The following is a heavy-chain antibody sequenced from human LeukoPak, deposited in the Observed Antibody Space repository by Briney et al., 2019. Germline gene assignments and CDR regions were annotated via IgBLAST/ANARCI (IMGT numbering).Heavy chain of an antibody. Sequence: ASVKVSCKASGYTFTGYYMHWVRQAPGQGLEWMGWINPNSGGTNYAQKFQGRVTMTRDTSISTAYMELSRLRSDDTAVYYCARTSGYSYGLDTDYWGQGTLVTVSS. V-gene: IGHV1-2*02. CDR2: INPNSGGT. D-gene: IGHD5-18*01. CDR1: GYTFTGYY. J-gene: IGHJ4*02. CDR3: ARTSGYSYGLDTDY.